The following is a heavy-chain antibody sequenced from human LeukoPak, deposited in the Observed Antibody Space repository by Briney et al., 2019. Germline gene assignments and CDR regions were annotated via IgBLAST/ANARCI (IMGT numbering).Heavy chain of an antibody. CDR1: GFTFSSYG. V-gene: IGHV3-23*01. CDR2: ISGSGVTT. D-gene: IGHD2-15*01. CDR3: AKPLYPFRVARMFDF. Sequence: GGSLRLSCAASGFTFSSYGMSWVRQAPGKGLEWVSSISGSGVTTYYADSVKGRFTISRDNSKNTLYLEMNSLSAEDTAVYFCAKPLYPFRVARMFDFWGQGTLATVSS. J-gene: IGHJ4*02.